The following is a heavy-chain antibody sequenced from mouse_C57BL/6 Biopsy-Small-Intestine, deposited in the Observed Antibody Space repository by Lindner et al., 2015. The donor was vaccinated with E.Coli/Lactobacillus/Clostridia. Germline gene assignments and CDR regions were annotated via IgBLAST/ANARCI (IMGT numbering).Heavy chain of an antibody. CDR1: GFNTKDYY. J-gene: IGHJ2*01. Sequence: VQLQESGAELVRPGASVKLSCTASGFNTKDYYMHWVKQRPEQGLEWIGWIDPENGDTEYASKFQGKATITADTSSNTAYLQLSSLTSEDTAVYYCTTVGDWGHYGSSPYYFDYWGQGTTLTVSS. V-gene: IGHV14-4*01. D-gene: IGHD1-1*01. CDR3: TTVGDWGHYGSSPYYFDY. CDR2: IDPENGDT.